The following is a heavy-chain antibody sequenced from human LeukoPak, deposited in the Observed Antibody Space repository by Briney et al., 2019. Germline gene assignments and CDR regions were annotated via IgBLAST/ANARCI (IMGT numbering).Heavy chain of an antibody. J-gene: IGHJ6*03. CDR1: GFTFGSFA. D-gene: IGHD3-16*01. V-gene: IGHV3-23*01. Sequence: GGSLRLSCEASGFTFGSFAMSWVRRAPGKGLEWVSGISGSGYYTYYADSVKGRFTISRDNSKNTLYIELNNLRAEDTALYFCAKDGSWGDHQFYFYMDVWGKGTTVTVSS. CDR2: ISGSGYYT. CDR3: AKDGSWGDHQFYFYMDV.